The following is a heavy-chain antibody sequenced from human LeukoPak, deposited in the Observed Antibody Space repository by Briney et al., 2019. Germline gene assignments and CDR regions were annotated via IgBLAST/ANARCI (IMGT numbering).Heavy chain of an antibody. CDR2: IYYSGST. CDR1: GFSISSVYY. V-gene: IGHV4-61*01. Sequence: SETLSLTCSVSGFSISSVYYWSWIRQPPGKGLEWIGYIYYSGSTNYKPSLKSRVTISVDTSKNQFSLKLNSVTAADTAVYYCARGGYYGSGNDFRFDPWGQGTLVTVSS. CDR3: ARGGYYGSGNDFRFDP. D-gene: IGHD3-10*01. J-gene: IGHJ5*02.